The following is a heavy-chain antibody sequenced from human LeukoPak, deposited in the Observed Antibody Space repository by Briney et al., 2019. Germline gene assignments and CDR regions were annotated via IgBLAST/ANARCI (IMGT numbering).Heavy chain of an antibody. J-gene: IGHJ4*02. Sequence: PSETLSLTCTVSGYSISSGYYWGWIRQPPGKGLEWIGEINHSGSTNYNPSLKSRVTISVDTSKNQFSLKLSSVTAADTAVYYCARERRGYCSGGSCYGLDYWGQGTLVTVSS. V-gene: IGHV4-38-2*02. CDR2: INHSGST. D-gene: IGHD2-15*01. CDR3: ARERRGYCSGGSCYGLDY. CDR1: GYSISSGYY.